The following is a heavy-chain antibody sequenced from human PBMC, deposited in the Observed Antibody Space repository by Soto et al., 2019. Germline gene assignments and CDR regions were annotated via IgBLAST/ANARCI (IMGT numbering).Heavy chain of an antibody. V-gene: IGHV3-30-3*01. D-gene: IGHD3-3*01. Sequence: LSLTCSVSGISLSSGGFYWSWVRQAPGKGLEWVAVISYDGSNKYYADSVKGRFTISRDNSKNTLYLQMNSLRAEDTAVYYCARGITIFGVVITNYYYYGMDVWGQGTTVTVSS. CDR2: ISYDGSNK. J-gene: IGHJ6*02. CDR3: ARGITIFGVVITNYYYYGMDV. CDR1: GISLSSGG.